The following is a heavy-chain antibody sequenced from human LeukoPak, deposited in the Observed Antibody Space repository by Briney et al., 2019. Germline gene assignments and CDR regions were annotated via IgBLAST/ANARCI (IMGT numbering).Heavy chain of an antibody. CDR2: TSDSGTTT. CDR3: ANGGWGFGFYYGMDV. D-gene: IGHD3-10*01. CDR1: QFTFSSFA. Sequence: GGSLTLSCAASQFTFSSFAMNWVRQAPGRGRDGVAGTSDSGTTTYYADSVKGRFTMSRDNSKKTLFLQMHSLRAEATAVSSCANGGWGFGFYYGMDVWGQGTTVTVSS. J-gene: IGHJ6*02. V-gene: IGHV3-23*01.